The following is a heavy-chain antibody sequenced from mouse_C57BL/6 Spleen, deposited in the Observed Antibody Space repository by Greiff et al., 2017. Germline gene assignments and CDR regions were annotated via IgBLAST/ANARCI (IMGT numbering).Heavy chain of an antibody. V-gene: IGHV2-9-1*01. Sequence: VKLMESGPGLVAPSQSLSITCTVSGFSLTSYAISWVRQPPGKGLEWLGVIWTGGGTNYNSALKSRLSISKDNSKSQVFLKMNSLQTDDTARYYCARKISYDGYSYAMDYWGQGTSVTVSS. CDR3: ARKISYDGYSYAMDY. CDR2: IWTGGGT. D-gene: IGHD2-3*01. J-gene: IGHJ4*01. CDR1: GFSLTSYA.